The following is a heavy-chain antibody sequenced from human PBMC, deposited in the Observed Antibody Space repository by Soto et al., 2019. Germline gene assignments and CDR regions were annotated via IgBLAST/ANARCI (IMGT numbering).Heavy chain of an antibody. Sequence: ASVKVSCKASGGTFSSYTISWVRQAPGQGLEWMGRIIPILGIANYAQKFQGRVTITADKSTSTAYMELSSLRSEDTAVYYCARTLTRYYDYIWGSLPYYYMDVWGKGTTVTVSS. CDR3: ARTLTRYYDYIWGSLPYYYMDV. CDR1: GGTFSSYT. D-gene: IGHD3-16*01. J-gene: IGHJ6*03. CDR2: IIPILGIA. V-gene: IGHV1-69*02.